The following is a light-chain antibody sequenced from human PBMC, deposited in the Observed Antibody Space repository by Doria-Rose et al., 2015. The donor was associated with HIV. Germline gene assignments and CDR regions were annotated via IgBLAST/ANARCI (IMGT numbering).Light chain of an antibody. CDR1: QSVSANY. CDR3: HQYASSRT. V-gene: IGKV3-20*01. CDR2: GAS. J-gene: IGKJ1*01. Sequence: TQSPGTLSLSPGERATLSRRASQSVSANYLAWYQQRPGQSLRLLIYGASSRATDIPDRFSGSGPGTDFTLTISRLEPEDFAVYYCHQYASSRTFGQGTKVEIK.